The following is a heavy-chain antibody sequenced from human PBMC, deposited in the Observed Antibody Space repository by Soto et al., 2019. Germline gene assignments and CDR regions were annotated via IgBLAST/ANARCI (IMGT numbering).Heavy chain of an antibody. CDR1: GFTFSNAW. CDR3: TTDRDDYGDYVGWFDP. V-gene: IGHV3-15*01. Sequence: PGGSLRLSCAASGFTFSNAWMSWVRQAPGKGLEWVGRIKSKTDGGTTDYAAPVKGRFTISRDDSKNTLYLQMNSLKTEDTAVYYCTTDRDDYGDYVGWFDPWGQGTLVTVSS. J-gene: IGHJ5*02. CDR2: IKSKTDGGTT. D-gene: IGHD4-17*01.